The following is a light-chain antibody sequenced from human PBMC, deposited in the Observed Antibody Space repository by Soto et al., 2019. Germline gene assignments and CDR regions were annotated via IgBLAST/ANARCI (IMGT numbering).Light chain of an antibody. CDR3: QQYYSTPPYT. V-gene: IGKV4-1*01. J-gene: IGKJ2*01. Sequence: DIVMTQSPDSLAVSLGERATINCRSSQSVFYSSNNKNFLAWYQQRPGQPPKLLIYWASTRESGVPDRFSGNGSGTDFTLTISSLQAEDVAVYYCQQYYSTPPYTLGQGPKLEIK. CDR2: WAS. CDR1: QSVFYSSNNKNF.